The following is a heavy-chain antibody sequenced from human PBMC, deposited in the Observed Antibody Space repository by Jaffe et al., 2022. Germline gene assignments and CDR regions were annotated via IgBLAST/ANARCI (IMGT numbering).Heavy chain of an antibody. J-gene: IGHJ6*03. V-gene: IGHV4-38-2*01. CDR1: GYSISSGYY. CDR3: ARHESSGWYSLSYYYYYMDV. CDR2: IYHSGST. D-gene: IGHD6-19*01. Sequence: QVQLQESGPGLVKPSETLSLTCAVSGYSISSGYYWGWIRQPPGKGLEWIGSIYHSGSTYYNPSLKSRVTISVDTSKNQFSLKLSSVTAADTAVYYCARHESSGWYSLSYYYYYMDVWGKGTTVTVSS.